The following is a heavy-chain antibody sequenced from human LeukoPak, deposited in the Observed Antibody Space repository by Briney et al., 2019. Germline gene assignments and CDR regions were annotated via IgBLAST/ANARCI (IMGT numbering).Heavy chain of an antibody. V-gene: IGHV4-34*01. J-gene: IGHJ5*02. CDR2: INHSGST. Sequence: SETLSLTCAVSGGSISSGGYSWSWIRQPPGKGLEWIGEINHSGSTNYNPSLKSRVTISVDTSKNQFSLKLSSVTAADTAVYYCARQPRRLSTNYDFWSGHQFDPWGQGTLVTVSS. CDR3: ARQPRRLSTNYDFWSGHQFDP. D-gene: IGHD3-3*01. CDR1: GGSISSGGYS.